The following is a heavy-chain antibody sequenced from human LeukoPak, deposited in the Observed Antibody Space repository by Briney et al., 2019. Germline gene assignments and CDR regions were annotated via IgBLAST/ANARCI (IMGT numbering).Heavy chain of an antibody. Sequence: ASVKVSCTASGYTFTNYDINWVRQATGQGLEWMGWMNPNSGNTGYVQKFQGRVTMTRNTSISTAYMELSSLKSEDTAVYYCARGPQLLSSVIDYWGQGTLVTVSS. D-gene: IGHD1-26*01. CDR1: GYTFTNYD. V-gene: IGHV1-8*01. CDR2: MNPNSGNT. J-gene: IGHJ4*02. CDR3: ARGPQLLSSVIDY.